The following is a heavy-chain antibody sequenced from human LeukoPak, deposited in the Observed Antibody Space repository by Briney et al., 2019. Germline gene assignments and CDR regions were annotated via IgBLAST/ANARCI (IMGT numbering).Heavy chain of an antibody. CDR2: IYHTGSS. V-gene: IGHV4-38-2*02. CDR3: ARHGSGSGYDSFVGPFDY. J-gene: IGHJ4*02. D-gene: IGHD5-12*01. Sequence: SETLSLTCTVSAYSITNGHYWGWIRQSPGKGLEWIGSIYHTGSSYYNPSLKSRVTISVDTSKNQFSLKLSSVTAADTAVYYCARHGSGSGYDSFVGPFDYWGQGTLVTVSS. CDR1: AYSITNGHY.